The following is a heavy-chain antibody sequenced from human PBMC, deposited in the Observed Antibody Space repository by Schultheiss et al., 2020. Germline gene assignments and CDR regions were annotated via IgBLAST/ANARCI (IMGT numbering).Heavy chain of an antibody. Sequence: GGSLRLSCAGSGFTFSSYWMHWVRQAPGKGLVWVSRINSDGSSTTYADSVKGRFTISRDNAKNTLYLQMDSLRAGDTAVYYCARSGSGSYHEPYYFDYWGQGTLVTVSS. CDR1: GFTFSSYW. D-gene: IGHD1-26*01. CDR2: INSDGSST. CDR3: ARSGSGSYHEPYYFDY. J-gene: IGHJ4*02. V-gene: IGHV3-74*01.